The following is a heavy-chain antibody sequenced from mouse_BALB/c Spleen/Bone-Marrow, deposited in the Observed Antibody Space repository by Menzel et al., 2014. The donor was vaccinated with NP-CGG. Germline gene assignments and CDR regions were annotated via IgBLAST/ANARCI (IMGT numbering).Heavy chain of an antibody. D-gene: IGHD2-4*01. CDR3: TRGDYGWYFDV. V-gene: IGHV1S127*01. Sequence: QVQLQQPGAELVKPGASVKMSCKASGYTFTSYWMHWVKQRPGQGLEWIGVIDPSDSYTSYNQKFKGKATLTVDTSSSTAYMQLSSLTSEDSAVYYCTRGDYGWYFDVWGAGTTVTVSS. CDR1: GYTFTSYW. CDR2: IDPSDSYT. J-gene: IGHJ1*01.